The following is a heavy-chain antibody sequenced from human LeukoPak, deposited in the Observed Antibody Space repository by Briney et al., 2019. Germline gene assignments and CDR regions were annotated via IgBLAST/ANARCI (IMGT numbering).Heavy chain of an antibody. V-gene: IGHV3-30*02. J-gene: IGHJ4*02. CDR1: GFTFSNYG. D-gene: IGHD3-3*01. Sequence: GGSLRLSXAASGFTFSNYGMHRVRQAPGKGLEWVAFIRYDGTNKYYADSVKGRFTISRDNSKNTLYLQMNSLRTEDTAVYYCAKDKRSTIFGSFDYWGQGTLVTVSS. CDR3: AKDKRSTIFGSFDY. CDR2: IRYDGTNK.